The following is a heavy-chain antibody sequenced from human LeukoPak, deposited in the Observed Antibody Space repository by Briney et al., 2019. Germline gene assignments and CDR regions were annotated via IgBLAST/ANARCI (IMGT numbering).Heavy chain of an antibody. CDR1: GFTFSNAW. J-gene: IGHJ5*02. CDR2: IRSKTDGGNT. V-gene: IGHV3-15*05. Sequence: GGSLRLSCAASGFTFSNAWMRWVRQAPGKGLEWVGRIRSKTDGGNTDYAAPVKGRFTISRDDSRNTLFLQMNSLKTEDTAVYYCTTELRWELVDADRWGQGTLVTVSS. D-gene: IGHD1-26*01. CDR3: TTELRWELVDADR.